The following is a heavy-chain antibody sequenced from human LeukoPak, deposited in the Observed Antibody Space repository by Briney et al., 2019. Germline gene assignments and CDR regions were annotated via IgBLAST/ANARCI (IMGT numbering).Heavy chain of an antibody. Sequence: SETLSLTCTVSGVSISSSNSYWGWIRQPPGKGLEWIGSIYYSGNTYYNPSLKSRVTISVDKSKNQFSLKLSSVTAADTAVYYCAREPKYCSGGSCYRGNAFDYWGQGTLVTVSS. J-gene: IGHJ4*02. CDR2: IYYSGNT. CDR3: AREPKYCSGGSCYRGNAFDY. CDR1: GVSISSSNSY. V-gene: IGHV4-39*07. D-gene: IGHD2-15*01.